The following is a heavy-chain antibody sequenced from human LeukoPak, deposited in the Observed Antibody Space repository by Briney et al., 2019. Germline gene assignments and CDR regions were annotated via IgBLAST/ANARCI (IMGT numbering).Heavy chain of an antibody. V-gene: IGHV3-23*01. D-gene: IGHD2-21*02. CDR1: GFTFSSHA. J-gene: IGHJ4*02. CDR2: ISGSGGST. CDR3: AKVSVVVTAMGNFDY. Sequence: PGGSLRLSCAASGFTFSSHAMSWVRQAPGKGPEWVSAISGSGGSTYYADSVKGRFTISRDNSKNTLYLQMNSLRVEDTAVYYCAKVSVVVTAMGNFDYWGQGTLVTVSS.